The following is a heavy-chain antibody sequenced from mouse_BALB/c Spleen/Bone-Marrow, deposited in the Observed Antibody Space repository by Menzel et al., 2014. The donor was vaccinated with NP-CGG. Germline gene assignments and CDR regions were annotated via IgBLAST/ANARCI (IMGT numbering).Heavy chain of an antibody. CDR1: GFTFSSYG. J-gene: IGHJ3*01. V-gene: IGHV5-6-3*01. CDR2: INSNGGST. Sequence: EVQAVESGGGLVQPGGSLKLSCAASGFTFSSYGMSWVRQNPDKRLELVATINSNGGSTYYPDSVKGRFTISRDNAKNTLYLQMSSLKSEDTAMYYCARDLAYWGQGTLVTVSA. CDR3: ARDLAY.